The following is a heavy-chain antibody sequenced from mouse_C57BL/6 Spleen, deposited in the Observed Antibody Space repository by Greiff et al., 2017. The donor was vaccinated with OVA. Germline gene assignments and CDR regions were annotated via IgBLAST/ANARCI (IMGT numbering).Heavy chain of an antibody. CDR1: GYTFTDYY. Sequence: EVQLQQSGPELVQPGASVKISCKASGYTFTDYYMNWVKQSHGKSLEWIGDINPNNGGTSYNQKFKGKATLTVDKSSSTAYMELRSLTSEDSAVYYCAGDYENAMDYWGQGTSGTVSS. CDR2: INPNNGGT. CDR3: AGDYENAMDY. J-gene: IGHJ4*01. V-gene: IGHV1-26*01. D-gene: IGHD2-4*01.